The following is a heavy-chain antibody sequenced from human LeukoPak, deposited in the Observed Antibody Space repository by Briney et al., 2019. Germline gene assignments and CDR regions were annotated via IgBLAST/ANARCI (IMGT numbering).Heavy chain of an antibody. Sequence: GASVKVSCKASRYTFTGYYMHWVRQAPGQGLEWMGWINPNSGGTNYAQKFQGRVTMTRDTSISTAYMELSRLRSDDTAVYYCARVGLRNCTNGVCYDYYFDYWGQGTLVTVSS. CDR2: INPNSGGT. D-gene: IGHD2-8*01. CDR1: RYTFTGYY. J-gene: IGHJ4*02. V-gene: IGHV1-2*02. CDR3: ARVGLRNCTNGVCYDYYFDY.